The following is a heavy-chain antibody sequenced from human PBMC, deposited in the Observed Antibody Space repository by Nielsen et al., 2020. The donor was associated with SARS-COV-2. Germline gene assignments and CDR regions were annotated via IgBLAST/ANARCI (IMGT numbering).Heavy chain of an antibody. V-gene: IGHV3-23*01. D-gene: IGHD1-26*01. J-gene: IGHJ4*02. Sequence: GESLKISCAASGFTFSSYWMSWVRQAPGKGLEWVSAISGNGDTTYYADSVKGRFIISRDNSKNTLYLEMNSLRADDTAVYYCANGPGSWDYWGQGTLVTVSS. CDR3: ANGPGSWDY. CDR1: GFTFSSYW. CDR2: ISGNGDTT.